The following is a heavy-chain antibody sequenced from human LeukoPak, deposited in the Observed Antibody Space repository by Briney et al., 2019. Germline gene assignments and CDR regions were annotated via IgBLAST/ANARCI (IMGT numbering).Heavy chain of an antibody. CDR1: GFSFSDYW. CDR3: ARDLVLGSGSLGN. V-gene: IGHV3-74*01. Sequence: GGSLRLSCTASGFSFSDYWMHWVRRAPGKGLVWVSRIRGDGDDTNYADSVKSRFTISRDNAKNTVYLQMNSLRVEDTALYYCARDLVLGSGSLGNWGQGTLVTVSS. CDR2: IRGDGDDT. D-gene: IGHD3-10*01. J-gene: IGHJ4*02.